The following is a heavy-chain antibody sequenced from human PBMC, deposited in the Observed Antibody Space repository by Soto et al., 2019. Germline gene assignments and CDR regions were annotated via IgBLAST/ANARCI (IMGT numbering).Heavy chain of an antibody. J-gene: IGHJ5*02. Sequence: SETLSLTCSLSGGAIGGYYWSWIRQPPGKALEWIGYVSYSGSTDYHPSLKSRVSISIETSKNQFSLKMISVTAADTAVYYCARHGSGSGWFFFDPGGQGALVTVSS. V-gene: IGHV4-59*08. D-gene: IGHD6-19*01. CDR3: ARHGSGSGWFFFDP. CDR2: VSYSGST. CDR1: GGAIGGYY.